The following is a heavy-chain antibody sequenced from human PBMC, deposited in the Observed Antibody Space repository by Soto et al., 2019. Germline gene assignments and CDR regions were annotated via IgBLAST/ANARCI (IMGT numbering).Heavy chain of an antibody. D-gene: IGHD3-10*01. V-gene: IGHV3-30*04. CDR1: GFNFSNYT. CDR3: AGRSGSSDY. CDR2: ISYDEIDK. J-gene: IGHJ4*02. Sequence: QVQLVESGGGVVQPGRSLRLSCAASGFNFSNYTMHWVRQAPGKGLEWVALISYDEIDKYYADAVKGRFTISRDNSKNTLYLQMDSLRAEDTAVYYCAGRSGSSDYWGQGPLVTVSS.